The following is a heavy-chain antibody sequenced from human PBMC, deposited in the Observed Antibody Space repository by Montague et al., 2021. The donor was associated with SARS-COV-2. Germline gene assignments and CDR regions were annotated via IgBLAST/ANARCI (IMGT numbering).Heavy chain of an antibody. J-gene: IGHJ4*02. Sequence: SRRLSCAASGFTFGDYAINWVRQAPGKGLEWVASISGDGATAYYAESVLGRFAISRDNSKNTVLLQMDSLRVEDAAVYYCAKALYSGGFFFESGSDFWGQGTLVTVSS. CDR3: AKALYSGGFFFESGSDF. D-gene: IGHD6-19*01. V-gene: IGHV3-23*01. CDR2: ISGDGATA. CDR1: GFTFGDYA.